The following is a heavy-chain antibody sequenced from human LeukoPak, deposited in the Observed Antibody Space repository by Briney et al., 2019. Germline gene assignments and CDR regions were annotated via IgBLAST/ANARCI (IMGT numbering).Heavy chain of an antibody. V-gene: IGHV3-23*01. CDR1: GFTFSSYA. J-gene: IGHJ4*02. D-gene: IGHD3-9*01. Sequence: GSLRLSCAASGFTFSSYAMSWVRQAPGKGLEWVSAISGSGGSTYYADSVKGRFTISRDNSKNTLYLQMNSLRAEDTAVYYCAKVPGLTPYFDYWGQGTLVTVSS. CDR2: ISGSGGST. CDR3: AKVPGLTPYFDY.